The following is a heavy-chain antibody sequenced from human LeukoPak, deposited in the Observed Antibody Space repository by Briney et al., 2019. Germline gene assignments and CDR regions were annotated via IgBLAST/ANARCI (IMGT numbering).Heavy chain of an antibody. CDR1: GITLSNYG. CDR2: ISDSGGST. J-gene: IGHJ4*02. CDR3: AKRGVVIRVFLVGFHKEAYYFES. V-gene: IGHV3-23*01. D-gene: IGHD3/OR15-3a*01. Sequence: GGSLRLSCAVSGITLSNYGISWFRQAPGKGLEWVAGISDSGGSTKYADSVKGWFTISRDNPKNTLFLQMNSLRADDTAVYFCAKRGVVIRVFLVGFHKEAYYFESWGQGALVTVSS.